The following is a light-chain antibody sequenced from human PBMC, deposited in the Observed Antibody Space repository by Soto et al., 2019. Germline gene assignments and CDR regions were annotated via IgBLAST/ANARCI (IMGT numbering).Light chain of an antibody. V-gene: IGKV3-20*01. J-gene: IGKJ2*01. CDR3: QQYGNSPPNT. Sequence: EIVLTQSPGTLSLSPGERATLSCRASQSVSSSYLAWYQQKPGQAPRVLIYGASSRATGIPDRFSGSGSGTDFTLTISRLEPDDFAVYFCQQYGNSPPNTFGQGTKVEIK. CDR1: QSVSSSY. CDR2: GAS.